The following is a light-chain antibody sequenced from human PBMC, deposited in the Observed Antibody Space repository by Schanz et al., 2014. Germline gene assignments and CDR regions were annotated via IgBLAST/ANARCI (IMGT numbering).Light chain of an antibody. CDR3: AVWDDSLDGRL. Sequence: QSVLTQPPSVSGDPGQRVTISCTGSSSNIGAAYHVHWYQQLPGTAPKLLIYGNNNRASGVPDRFSGSKSGTSASLAISGLQSEDEADYYCAVWDDSLDGRLFGGGTKLTVL. CDR2: GNN. J-gene: IGLJ2*01. V-gene: IGLV1-40*01. CDR1: SSNIGAAYH.